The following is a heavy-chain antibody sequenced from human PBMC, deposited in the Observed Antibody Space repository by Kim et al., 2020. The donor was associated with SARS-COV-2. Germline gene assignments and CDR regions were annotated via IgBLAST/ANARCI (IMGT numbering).Heavy chain of an antibody. CDR2: ISAYNGNT. J-gene: IGHJ4*02. CDR3: ARDDDFWSGYQGYFDY. D-gene: IGHD3-3*01. CDR1: GYTFTSYG. V-gene: IGHV1-18*01. Sequence: ASVKVSCKASGYTFTSYGISWVRQAPGQGLEWMGWISAYNGNTNYAQKLQGRVTMTTDTSTSTAYMELRSLRSDDTAVYYCARDDDFWSGYQGYFDYWGQGTLVTVSS.